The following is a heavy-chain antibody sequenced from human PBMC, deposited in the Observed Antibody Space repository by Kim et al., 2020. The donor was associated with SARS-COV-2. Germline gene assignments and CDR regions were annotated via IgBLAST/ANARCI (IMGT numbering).Heavy chain of an antibody. CDR3: ARRDPGYDFWSGYYPL. V-gene: IGHV4-59*08. CDR1: GGSISSYY. D-gene: IGHD3-3*01. J-gene: IGHJ4*02. CDR2: IYYSGST. Sequence: SETLSLTCTVSGGSISSYYWSWIRQPPGKGLEWIGYIYYSGSTNYNPSLKSRVTISVDTSKNQFSLKLSSVTAADTAVYYCARRDPGYDFWSGYYPLWGQGTLVTVSS.